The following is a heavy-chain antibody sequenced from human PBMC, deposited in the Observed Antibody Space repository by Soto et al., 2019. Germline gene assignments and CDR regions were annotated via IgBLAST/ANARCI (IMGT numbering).Heavy chain of an antibody. CDR1: GPSFRDDW. CDR2: INPDGSDK. V-gene: IGHV3-7*05. Sequence: EVQLVESGGRLVQPGGSLRLSCAASGPSFRDDWMSWVRQAPGKGLDWVAYINPDGSDKDYVDAVEGRFTISRDNTKNSLYLQMNNLRVEDTAVYYCARAAFWGQGTMVTVSS. J-gene: IGHJ3*01. CDR3: ARAAF.